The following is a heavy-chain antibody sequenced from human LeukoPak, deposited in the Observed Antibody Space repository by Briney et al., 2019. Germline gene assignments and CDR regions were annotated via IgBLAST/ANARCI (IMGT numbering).Heavy chain of an antibody. CDR3: ARGLYYYDSSGQYYFDY. CDR2: FDPEDGET. V-gene: IGHV1-24*01. CDR1: GYTLTELS. Sequence: ASVKVSCKVSGYTLTELSMHWVRQAPGKGLEWMGGFDPEDGETIYAQKFQGRVTMTEDTSTDTAYMELSSLRSEDTAVYYCARGLYYYDSSGQYYFDYWGQGTLVTVSS. J-gene: IGHJ4*02. D-gene: IGHD3-22*01.